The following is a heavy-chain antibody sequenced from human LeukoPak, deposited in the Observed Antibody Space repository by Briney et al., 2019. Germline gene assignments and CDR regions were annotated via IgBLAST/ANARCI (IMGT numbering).Heavy chain of an antibody. D-gene: IGHD1-14*01. CDR1: GFTFSSYG. Sequence: TGGSLRPSCAASGFTFSSYGMHWVRQAPGKGLEWVAFIRYDGSNKYYADSVKGRFTISRDNSKNTLYLQMNSLRAEDTAVYYCAKDTTPPKAGFDPWGQGTLVTVSS. V-gene: IGHV3-30*02. CDR2: IRYDGSNK. J-gene: IGHJ5*02. CDR3: AKDTTPPKAGFDP.